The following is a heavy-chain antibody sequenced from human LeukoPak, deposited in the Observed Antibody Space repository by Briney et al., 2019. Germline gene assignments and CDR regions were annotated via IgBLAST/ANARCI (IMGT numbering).Heavy chain of an antibody. Sequence: PSQTLSLTCTVSGGSISSSNYYWGWIRQPPGKGLEWIGSIYYSGSTYYNPSLKSRVTISVDTSKNQFSLKLSSVTAADTAVYYCARVSDTVMVIPVDYWGQGTLVTVSS. J-gene: IGHJ4*02. D-gene: IGHD5-18*01. V-gene: IGHV4-39*07. CDR3: ARVSDTVMVIPVDY. CDR2: IYYSGST. CDR1: GGSISSSNYY.